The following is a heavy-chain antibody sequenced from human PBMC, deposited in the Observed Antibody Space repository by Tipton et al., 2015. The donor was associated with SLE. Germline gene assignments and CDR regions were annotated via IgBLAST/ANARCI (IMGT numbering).Heavy chain of an antibody. CDR2: IIPILGIV. V-gene: IGHV1-69*01. Sequence: QVQLVQSGAEVKKPGSSVKVSCKASGGTFSSYAISWVRQAPGQGLEWMGGIIPILGIVNYAQKFQGRVTITTDESTSTAYMELSILRSEDPAVYYCAGAQSGLRYFQHWGQGTLVTVSS. CDR3: AGAQSGLRYFQH. J-gene: IGHJ1*01. D-gene: IGHD4/OR15-4a*01. CDR1: GGTFSSYA.